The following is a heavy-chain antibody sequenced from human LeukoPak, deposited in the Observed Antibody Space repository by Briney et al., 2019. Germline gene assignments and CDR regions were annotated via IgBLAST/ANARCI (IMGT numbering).Heavy chain of an antibody. CDR1: DGSISSYY. J-gene: IGHJ4*02. D-gene: IGHD5-18*01. V-gene: IGHV4-59*01. CDR2: VYHSGNT. CDR3: ARAAYSCGHFDY. Sequence: ASETLSLTCTISDGSISSYYWSWIRQPPGKGLEWLGYVYHSGNTFYNPSLETRVTISIATSKNQFSLDLKSVTAADTAVYYCARAAYSCGHFDYWGQGTQVTVYS.